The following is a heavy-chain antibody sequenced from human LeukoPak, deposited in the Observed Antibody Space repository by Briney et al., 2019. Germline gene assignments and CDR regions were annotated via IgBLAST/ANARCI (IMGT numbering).Heavy chain of an antibody. D-gene: IGHD2-2*01. CDR2: ISSSSSYI. CDR1: GFTFSSYS. V-gene: IGHV3-21*01. J-gene: IGHJ3*02. Sequence: SGGSLRLSCAASGFTFSSYSMNWVRQAPGKGLEWVSSISSSSSYIYYADSVKGRFTISRDNAKNSLYLQMNSLRAEDTAVYYCARDRAEYASADAFDIWGQGTMVTVSS. CDR3: ARDRAEYASADAFDI.